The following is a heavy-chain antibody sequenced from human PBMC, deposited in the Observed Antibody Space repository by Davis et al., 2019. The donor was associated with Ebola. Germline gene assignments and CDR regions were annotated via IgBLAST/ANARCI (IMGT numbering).Heavy chain of an antibody. CDR3: ARVTLGYCTV. J-gene: IGHJ4*02. D-gene: IGHD2-8*02. V-gene: IGHV3-23*01. CDR2: TDGGAVST. Sequence: GESLKISCTASGFIFENYGMSWVRQAPGKGLEWVSSTDGGAVSTYYADSVKGRFTISRDNSKNTLYLQMNSLRAEDTAVYYCARVTLGYCTVWGQGTLVTVSS. CDR1: GFIFENYG.